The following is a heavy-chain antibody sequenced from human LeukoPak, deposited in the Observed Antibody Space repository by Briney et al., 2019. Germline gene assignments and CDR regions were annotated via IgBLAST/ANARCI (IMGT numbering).Heavy chain of an antibody. Sequence: GGLRLSCAASGFTFSNHGMNWVRQAPGKGLEWLSGVSPPGGGTYYADSVKGRFTISRDNSKNTLYLQMNSLRAEDTAVYYCAKGVTPVISLQFFDYWGQGTLITVSS. CDR3: AKGVTPVISLQFFDY. D-gene: IGHD4-17*01. J-gene: IGHJ4*02. CDR2: VSPPGGGT. CDR1: GFTFSNHG. V-gene: IGHV3-23*01.